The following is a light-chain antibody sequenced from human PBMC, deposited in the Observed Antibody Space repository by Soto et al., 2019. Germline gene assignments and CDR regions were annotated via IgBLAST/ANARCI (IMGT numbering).Light chain of an antibody. CDR2: SAS. J-gene: IGKJ1*01. Sequence: DIQMTQSPSSLSASVGDRVTINCRASQSISTFLNWYQQRPGKAPKLLIYSASSLQSGVPSRFSGSGSGTDFTLTISSLQVEDFATYYCQQSYRSPPTFGQGTKVDI. V-gene: IGKV1-39*01. CDR3: QQSYRSPPT. CDR1: QSISTF.